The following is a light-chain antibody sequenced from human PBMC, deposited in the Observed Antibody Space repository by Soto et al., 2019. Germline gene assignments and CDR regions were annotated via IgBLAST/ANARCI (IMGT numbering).Light chain of an antibody. Sequence: DIQMTQSPSTLSSSVGDRATITCRASQSISSWLAWYQQKPGKAPKLMIYDASSLESGLPSRFSGSGSGTEFTLTISSLQPDDFASYYCQQYNSWWTFGQGTKVDIK. J-gene: IGKJ1*01. CDR3: QQYNSWWT. CDR1: QSISSW. CDR2: DAS. V-gene: IGKV1-5*01.